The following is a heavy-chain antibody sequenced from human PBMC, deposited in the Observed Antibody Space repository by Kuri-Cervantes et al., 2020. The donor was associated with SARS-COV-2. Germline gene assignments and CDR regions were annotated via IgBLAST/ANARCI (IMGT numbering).Heavy chain of an antibody. CDR1: GGPFSSYY. J-gene: IGHJ6*03. CDR2: INHSGNA. D-gene: IGHD5-18*01. Sequence: SETLSLTCTVYGGPFSSYYWSWLRQPPGKGLEWIGDINHSGNANYNPSLKSRVTISVDTSKNQFSLRLSSVIAADTAVYYCARGREGTDPATVLGLGFYYYYFMDVWGRGTTVTVSS. V-gene: IGHV4-34*01. CDR3: ARGREGTDPATVLGLGFYYYYFMDV.